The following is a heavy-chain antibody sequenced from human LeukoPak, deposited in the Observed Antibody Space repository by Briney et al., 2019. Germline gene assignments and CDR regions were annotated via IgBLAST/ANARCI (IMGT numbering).Heavy chain of an antibody. CDR3: ATCSLNAYGGFVPLDV. J-gene: IGHJ6*03. D-gene: IGHD4-23*01. V-gene: IGHV4-31*11. CDR2: INHSGSN. Sequence: SETLSLTCAVSGVTVTNDYFCWTWLRPLPGKGLEWIGYINHSGSNYFNSSLKSRITITVDTTNNHFSLNLTSVTAADTAVYYCATCSLNAYGGFVPLDVWGNGATVSVS. CDR1: GVTVTNDYFC.